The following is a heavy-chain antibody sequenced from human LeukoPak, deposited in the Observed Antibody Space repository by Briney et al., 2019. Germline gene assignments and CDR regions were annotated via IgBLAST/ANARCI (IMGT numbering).Heavy chain of an antibody. D-gene: IGHD3-16*01. CDR2: IYYPGST. CDR3: ARVGGGGMRFRHYMDV. Sequence: SETLSLTCSVSGDSITTSYWTWIRQSPGKGLEWIGYIYYPGSTLSNPSLKSRLSLSLHTSKNQFSLKLLSVTAADTATYYCARVGGGGMRFRHYMDVWGKGTPVTVSS. CDR1: GDSITTSY. V-gene: IGHV4-59*01. J-gene: IGHJ6*03.